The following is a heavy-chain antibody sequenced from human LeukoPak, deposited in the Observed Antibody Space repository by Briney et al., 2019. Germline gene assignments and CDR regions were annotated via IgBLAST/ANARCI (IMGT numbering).Heavy chain of an antibody. CDR3: TRDLVAVPGPRMDV. V-gene: IGHV3-7*03. J-gene: IGHJ6*02. CDR2: INPDGNER. D-gene: IGHD6-19*01. CDR1: GFTFSSYA. Sequence: QSGGSLRLSCAASGFTFSSYAMHWVRQAPGKGLEWVALINPDGNERYYVDSVKGRFTISRDNARNSLYLQIDSLRDDDTAMYFCTRDLVAVPGPRMDVWGQGTTVTVSS.